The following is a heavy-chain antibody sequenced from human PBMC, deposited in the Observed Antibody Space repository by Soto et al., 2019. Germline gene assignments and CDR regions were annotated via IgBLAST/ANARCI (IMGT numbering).Heavy chain of an antibody. CDR2: ISYDGSNK. CDR1: GFTFSSYA. CDR3: ARDYYGGYSGYDLAY. Sequence: GGSLRLSCAASGFTFSSYAMHWVRQAPGKGLEWVAVISYDGSNKYYADSVKGRFTISRDNSKNTLYLQMNSLRAEDTAVYYCARDYYGGYSGYDLAYWGQGTLVTVSS. D-gene: IGHD5-12*01. V-gene: IGHV3-30-3*01. J-gene: IGHJ4*02.